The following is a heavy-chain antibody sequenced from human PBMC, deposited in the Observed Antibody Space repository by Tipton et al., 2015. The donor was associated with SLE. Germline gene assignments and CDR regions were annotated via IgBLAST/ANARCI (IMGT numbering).Heavy chain of an antibody. D-gene: IGHD3-22*01. V-gene: IGHV4-61*09. CDR2: IYTSGST. CDR3: ARVPMMGNYYYMDV. J-gene: IGHJ6*03. Sequence: TLSLTCTVSGGSISSGSYYWSWIRPPAGKGLEWIGHIYTSGSTNYHPSLKSRVTITVDTSKNQFSLKLSSVTAADTAVYYCARVPMMGNYYYMDVWGKGTTVTVSS. CDR1: GGSISSGSYY.